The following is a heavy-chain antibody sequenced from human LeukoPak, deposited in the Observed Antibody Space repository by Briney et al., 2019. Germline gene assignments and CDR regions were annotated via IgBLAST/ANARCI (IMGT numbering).Heavy chain of an antibody. D-gene: IGHD2-2*02. J-gene: IGHJ4*02. CDR1: GFSFDDYG. CDR3: AKSDCTSSSCYTIDS. V-gene: IGHV3-9*01. CDR2: ISWNGGNI. Sequence: GGSLRLSCVASGFSFDDYGMFWVRQTPGKGLEWASGISWNGGNIGYADSVKGRFTISRDNAKKSLYLQMNSLRAEDTAVYYCAKSDCTSSSCYTIDSWGQGTLVTVSS.